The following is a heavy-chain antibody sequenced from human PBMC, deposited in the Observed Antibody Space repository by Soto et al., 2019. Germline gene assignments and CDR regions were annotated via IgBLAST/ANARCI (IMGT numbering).Heavy chain of an antibody. CDR3: VREEGTLFGLVTRFDY. Sequence: EVQLVESGGGFVQPGGSLRLSCAGSGFTFSRHTMNWVRQAPGKGLEWLSSVSSSSSTKFYADSVKGRFTISRDNAKNSLDLQMNSLRAEDTALYYCVREEGTLFGLVTRFDYWGQGTLVTVSS. CDR1: GFTFSRHT. D-gene: IGHD3-3*01. J-gene: IGHJ4*02. CDR2: VSSSSSTK. V-gene: IGHV3-48*01.